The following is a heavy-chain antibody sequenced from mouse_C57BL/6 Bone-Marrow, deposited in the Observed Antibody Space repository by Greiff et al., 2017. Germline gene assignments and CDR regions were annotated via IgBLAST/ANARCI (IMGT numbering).Heavy chain of an antibody. D-gene: IGHD2-4*01. Sequence: VQLQQSGAELVRPGASVKLSCTASGFNIKDYYMHWVKQRPEQGLVWIGRIDPEAGDTESAPKFQGKATMTADTSSNTAYRQLSILTAEDTAVYYCTTCDDYDGGYYVDYWGQGTTRTVSS. CDR1: GFNIKDYY. V-gene: IGHV14-1*01. J-gene: IGHJ2*01. CDR3: TTCDDYDGGYYVDY. CDR2: IDPEAGDT.